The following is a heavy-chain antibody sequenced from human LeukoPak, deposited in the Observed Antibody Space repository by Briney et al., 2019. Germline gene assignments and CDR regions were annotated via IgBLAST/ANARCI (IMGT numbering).Heavy chain of an antibody. J-gene: IGHJ5*02. CDR1: GGSISSHY. D-gene: IGHD3-9*01. V-gene: IGHV4-59*11. Sequence: SETLSLTCTVSGGSISSHYWGWIRQPPGKGLEWIGYIYYSGSTNYNPSLKSRVTISVDTSKNQFSLKLSSVTAADTAVYYCARGELRYFDWLTQPNNWFDPWGQGTLVTVSS. CDR3: ARGELRYFDWLTQPNNWFDP. CDR2: IYYSGST.